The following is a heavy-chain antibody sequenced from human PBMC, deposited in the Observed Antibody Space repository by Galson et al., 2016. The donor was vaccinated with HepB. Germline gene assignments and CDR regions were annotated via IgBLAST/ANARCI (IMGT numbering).Heavy chain of an antibody. J-gene: IGHJ6*04. CDR2: ISGSGGST. CDR1: GFTFSSYA. CDR3: AKKIANPRTAGYGMDV. Sequence: SLRLSCAASGFTFSSYAMSWVRQAPGKGLEWVSAISGSGGSTYYADSVKGRFTISRDNSKNTLYLQMNSLRAEDTAVYYCAKKIANPRTAGYGMDVWGKGTTVTVSS. D-gene: IGHD1-1*01. V-gene: IGHV3-23*01.